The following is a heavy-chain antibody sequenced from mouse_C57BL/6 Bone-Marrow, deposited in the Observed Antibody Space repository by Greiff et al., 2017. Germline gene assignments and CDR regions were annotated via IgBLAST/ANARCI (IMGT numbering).Heavy chain of an antibody. J-gene: IGHJ3*01. CDR1: GYSITSGYY. D-gene: IGHD2-4*01. V-gene: IGHV3-6*01. CDR3: ARDDDYETWCAY. CDR2: ISYDGSN. Sequence: EVKLLESGPGLVKPSQSLSLTCSVTGYSITSGYYWNWIRQFPGNKLEWMGYISYDGSNNYNPSLKNRISITRDTSKNQFFLKLNSVTTEDTATDYCARDDDYETWCAYWGQGTLVTVSA.